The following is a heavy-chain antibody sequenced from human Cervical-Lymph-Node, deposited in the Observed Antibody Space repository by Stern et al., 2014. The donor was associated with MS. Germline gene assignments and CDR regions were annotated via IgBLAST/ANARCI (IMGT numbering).Heavy chain of an antibody. D-gene: IGHD6-13*01. CDR2: MNPNSGNT. CDR3: ATYIAAAGTGSIDY. V-gene: IGHV1-8*01. J-gene: IGHJ4*02. CDR1: GYTFTSYD. Sequence: VQLVESGAEVKKPGASVKVSCKASGYTFTSYDINWVRQATGQGLEWMGWMNPNSGNTGYAQKFQGRVTMTRNTSISTAYMELSSLRSEDTAVYYCATYIAAAGTGSIDYWGQGPLVTVSP.